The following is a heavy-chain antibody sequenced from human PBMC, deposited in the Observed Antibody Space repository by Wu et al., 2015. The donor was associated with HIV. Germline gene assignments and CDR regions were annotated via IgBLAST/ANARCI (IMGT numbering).Heavy chain of an antibody. V-gene: IGHV1-46*01. CDR3: ARGIAVAGAFGMDV. Sequence: QVQLVQSGAEVKKPGASVKVSCKASGYTFTAYYMHWVRQAPGQGLEWMGIINPSAGSTTYAQKFQGRVTMTRDTSTTTVYMELSSLRSEDTAVYYCARGIAVAGAFGMDVWGQGTTVTVSS. D-gene: IGHD6-19*01. CDR2: INPSAGST. J-gene: IGHJ6*02. CDR1: GYTFTAYY.